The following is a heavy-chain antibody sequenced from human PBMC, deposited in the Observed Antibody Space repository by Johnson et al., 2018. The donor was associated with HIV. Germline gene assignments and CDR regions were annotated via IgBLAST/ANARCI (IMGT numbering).Heavy chain of an antibody. CDR2: ISYDGSNK. Sequence: QVQLVESGGGLVQPGGSLRLSCAASGFTFSSYAMHWVRQAPGKGLEWVAAISYDGSNKYYADSVKGRFTISRDNAKNSLYLQMNSLRAEDTAVYYCARGRDDSSGYYRLHAFDIWAQGTMVTVSS. V-gene: IGHV3-30-3*01. J-gene: IGHJ3*02. CDR1: GFTFSSYA. D-gene: IGHD3-22*01. CDR3: ARGRDDSSGYYRLHAFDI.